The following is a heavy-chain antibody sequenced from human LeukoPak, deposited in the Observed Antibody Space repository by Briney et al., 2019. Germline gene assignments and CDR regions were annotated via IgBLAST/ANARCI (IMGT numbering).Heavy chain of an antibody. J-gene: IGHJ4*02. CDR1: GFTFSSYS. V-gene: IGHV3-48*01. CDR3: ARVLYYDSSGSFGY. CDR2: ISSSSTI. Sequence: GGSLRLSCAASGFTFSSYSMNWVRQAPGKGLEWVSYISSSSTIYYADSVKGRFTISRDNAKNSLYLQMNSLRAEDTAVYYCARVLYYDSSGSFGYWGQGTLVTVSS. D-gene: IGHD3-22*01.